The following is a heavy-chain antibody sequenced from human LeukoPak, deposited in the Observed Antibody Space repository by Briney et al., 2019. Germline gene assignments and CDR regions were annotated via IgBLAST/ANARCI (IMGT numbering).Heavy chain of an antibody. CDR3: AGDSSGWSGWFDP. V-gene: IGHV4-34*01. J-gene: IGHJ5*02. D-gene: IGHD6-19*01. Sequence: PSETLSLTCAVYGGSFSNYYWSWIRQPPGKGLEWIGENNPSGRSNYNPSLKSRVTISVDTSKNQFSLNLSSVTAADTAVYYCAGDSSGWSGWFDPWGQGTLVTVSS. CDR2: NNPSGRS. CDR1: GGSFSNYY.